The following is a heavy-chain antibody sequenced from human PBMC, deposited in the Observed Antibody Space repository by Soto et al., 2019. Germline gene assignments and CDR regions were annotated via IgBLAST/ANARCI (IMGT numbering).Heavy chain of an antibody. CDR2: ISYDGSNK. CDR1: GCTFSSYA. Sequence: GGSLRLSCAASGCTFSSYAMHWVRQAPGKGLEWVAVISYDGSNKYYADSVKGRFTISRDNSKNTLYLQMNSLRAEDTAVYYCASDIVVVVAAAKTIDYWGQGTLVTVSS. V-gene: IGHV3-30-3*01. J-gene: IGHJ4*02. D-gene: IGHD2-15*01. CDR3: ASDIVVVVAAAKTIDY.